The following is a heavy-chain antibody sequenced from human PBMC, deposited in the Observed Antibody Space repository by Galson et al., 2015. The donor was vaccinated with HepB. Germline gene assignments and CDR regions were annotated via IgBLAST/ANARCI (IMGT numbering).Heavy chain of an antibody. CDR1: GFTFSSYG. D-gene: IGHD6-19*01. CDR2: ISYDGSNK. Sequence: SLRLSCAASGFTFSSYGMHWVRQAPGKGLEWVAVISYDGSNKYYADSVKGRFTISRDNSKNTLYLQMNSLRAEDTAVYYCAKDTRTPSSGSHYYYMDVWGKGTTVTVSS. J-gene: IGHJ6*03. CDR3: AKDTRTPSSGSHYYYMDV. V-gene: IGHV3-30*18.